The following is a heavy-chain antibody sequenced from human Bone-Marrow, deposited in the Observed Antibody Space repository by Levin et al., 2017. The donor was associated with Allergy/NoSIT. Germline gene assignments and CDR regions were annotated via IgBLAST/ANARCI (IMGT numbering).Heavy chain of an antibody. Sequence: ASVKVSCKASGYTFTGYYMHWVRQAPGQGLEWMAWINPNSGGTNYAQKFQGRVTMTRDTSISTAYMELSRLRSDDTAVYYCARVDYRRDAFDIWGQGTMVTVSS. V-gene: IGHV1-2*02. J-gene: IGHJ3*02. CDR1: GYTFTGYY. CDR3: ARVDYRRDAFDI. CDR2: INPNSGGT. D-gene: IGHD3-10*01.